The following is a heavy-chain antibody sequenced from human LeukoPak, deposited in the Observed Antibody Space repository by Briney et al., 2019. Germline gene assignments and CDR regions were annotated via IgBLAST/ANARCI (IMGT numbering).Heavy chain of an antibody. CDR3: ARDFLAYSGSLDAFDI. J-gene: IGHJ3*02. CDR1: GFTFSSYA. Sequence: GGSLRLSCAASGFTFSSYAMSWVRQAPGKGLEWVSAISGSGGSTYYADSVKGRFTISRDNSKNTLYLQMNSLRAEDTAVYYCARDFLAYSGSLDAFDIWGQGTMVTVSS. V-gene: IGHV3-23*01. CDR2: ISGSGGST. D-gene: IGHD1-26*01.